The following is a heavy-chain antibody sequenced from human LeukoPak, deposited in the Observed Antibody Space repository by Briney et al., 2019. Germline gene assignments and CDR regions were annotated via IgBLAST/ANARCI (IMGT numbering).Heavy chain of an antibody. CDR3: SRETRGFEY. Sequence: ASVKVSCKTSGYIFTGYLIHWVRQAPGQGLEWMGCINPNSGVTHFAQKFQGRVTMTRDTSISTAYMELNSLTSDDTAIYYCSRETRGFEYWGQGTLVTVSS. J-gene: IGHJ4*02. CDR2: INPNSGVT. CDR1: GYIFTGYL. V-gene: IGHV1-2*02. D-gene: IGHD2-2*01.